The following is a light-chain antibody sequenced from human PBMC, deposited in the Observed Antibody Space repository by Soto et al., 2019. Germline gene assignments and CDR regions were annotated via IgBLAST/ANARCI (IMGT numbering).Light chain of an antibody. J-gene: IGKJ1*01. Sequence: EIVLTQSPGTLSLSPGERATLSCRASQSVSINYLAWYQQKPGQAPRLIIYGASTRATGIPDRFSGSGSGTDFTLTISSLEPEDFAVYYCQQYDRSSWTFGQGTKVDIK. CDR2: GAS. CDR1: QSVSINY. CDR3: QQYDRSSWT. V-gene: IGKV3-20*01.